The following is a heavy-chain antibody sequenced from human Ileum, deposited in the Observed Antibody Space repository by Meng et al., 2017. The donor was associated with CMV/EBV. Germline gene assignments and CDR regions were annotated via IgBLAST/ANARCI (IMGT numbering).Heavy chain of an antibody. CDR1: GFSFTDYP. CDR2: ISPDEGSK. D-gene: IGHD3-10*01. CDR3: ARDRGDGWYLPHEY. Sequence: GESLKISCAASGFSFTDYPIHWVRQAPGKGLEWVAAISPDEGSKYYADSVKGRFTISRDNSKSTLYLQMNSLKVEDTALYYCARDRGDGWYLPHEYWGQGTLVTVSS. J-gene: IGHJ4*02. V-gene: IGHV3-30*04.